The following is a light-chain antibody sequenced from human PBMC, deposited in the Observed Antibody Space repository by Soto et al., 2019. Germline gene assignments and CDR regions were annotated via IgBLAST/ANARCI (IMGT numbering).Light chain of an antibody. V-gene: IGKV3-20*01. CDR1: QSVSSSY. J-gene: IGKJ3*01. CDR2: GAS. Sequence: EIVLTQSPGTLSLSPGEGVTLSCRASQSVSSSYLAWYQQKPGQAPRLLIYGASNRATGIPDRFSGSGSGTDFTITISRLEPEDFAVYYCQQYGSSPLYTFGPGTKVDIK. CDR3: QQYGSSPLYT.